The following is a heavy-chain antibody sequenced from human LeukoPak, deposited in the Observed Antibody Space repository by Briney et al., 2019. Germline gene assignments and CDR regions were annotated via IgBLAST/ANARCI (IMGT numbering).Heavy chain of an antibody. D-gene: IGHD6-13*01. Sequence: GGSLRLSCAASGFTFSSSAMSWVRQAPGKGLEWVSNISGSGSGGSTYYADSVKGRFTISRDNSKNTLYLQMNSLRAEDTAVYYCAKFYSSSWYGDVDYWGQGTLVTVSS. V-gene: IGHV3-23*01. CDR1: GFTFSSSA. CDR2: ISGSGSGGST. J-gene: IGHJ4*02. CDR3: AKFYSSSWYGDVDY.